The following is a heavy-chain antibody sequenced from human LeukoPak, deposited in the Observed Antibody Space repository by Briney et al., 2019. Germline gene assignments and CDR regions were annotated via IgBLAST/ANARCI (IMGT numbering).Heavy chain of an antibody. CDR3: ARGSYDFWSGYFCYYGMDV. Sequence: ASVKVSCKASGYTFTSYDINWVRQATGQGLEWMGWMNPNSGNTGYAQKFQGRVTMTRNTSISTAYMELSSLRSEDTAVYYCARGSYDFWSGYFCYYGMDVWGQGTTVTVSS. CDR1: GYTFTSYD. J-gene: IGHJ6*02. CDR2: MNPNSGNT. D-gene: IGHD3-3*01. V-gene: IGHV1-8*01.